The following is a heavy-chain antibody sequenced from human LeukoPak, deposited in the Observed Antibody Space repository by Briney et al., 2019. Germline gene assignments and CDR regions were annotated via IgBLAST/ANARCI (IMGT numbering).Heavy chain of an antibody. CDR1: GFSFSYSW. D-gene: IGHD5-18*01. CDR2: IHPDGSKV. Sequence: GGSLRLSCAAYGFSFSYSWMTWIRQAPGKDLEWVATIHPDGSKVDYVGSVKGRFTISRDNAKNSVYLQMSSLRGEETGVFYCARDRGYTSFDYWGQGALVAVSS. J-gene: IGHJ4*02. CDR3: ARDRGYTSFDY. V-gene: IGHV3-7*01.